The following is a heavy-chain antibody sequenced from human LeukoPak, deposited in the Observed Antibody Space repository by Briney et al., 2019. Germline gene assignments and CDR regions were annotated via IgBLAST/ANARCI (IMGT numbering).Heavy chain of an antibody. J-gene: IGHJ4*02. Sequence: SGTLSLTCAVYGGSFSGYYWSWIRQPPGKGLEWIGEINHRGSTNYNPSLKSRVTISVDTSKNQFSLKLSSVTAADTAVYYCARGAGIPLDYWGQGTLVTVSS. CDR2: INHRGST. D-gene: IGHD1-1*01. V-gene: IGHV4-34*01. CDR1: GGSFSGYY. CDR3: ARGAGIPLDY.